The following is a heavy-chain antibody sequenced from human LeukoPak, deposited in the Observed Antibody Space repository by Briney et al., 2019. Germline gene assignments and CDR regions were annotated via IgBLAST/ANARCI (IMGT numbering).Heavy chain of an antibody. D-gene: IGHD2-2*01. V-gene: IGHV4-34*08. CDR1: GFTFRSYV. CDR3: ASRDCSSTSCHEGYNWFDP. CDR2: INHSGST. J-gene: IGHJ5*02. Sequence: PGGSLRLSCAASGFTFRSYVMSWVRQAPGKGLEWIGEINHSGSTNYNPSLTSRVTISVDTSKNQFSLKLTSVTAADTAVYYCASRDCSSTSCHEGYNWFDPWGQGILVSVSS.